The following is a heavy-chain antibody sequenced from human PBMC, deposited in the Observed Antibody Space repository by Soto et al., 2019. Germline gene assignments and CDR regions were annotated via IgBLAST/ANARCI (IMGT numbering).Heavy chain of an antibody. Sequence: PGGSLILSCAASGFTFGSYAMHWVRQAPGKGLEWVAVISYDGSNKYYADSVKGRFTISRDNSKNTLYLQMNSLRAEDTAVYYCAREDYGGNSVYYFGYWGQGTLVTVSS. J-gene: IGHJ4*02. CDR3: AREDYGGNSVYYFGY. CDR2: ISYDGSNK. CDR1: GFTFGSYA. D-gene: IGHD4-17*01. V-gene: IGHV3-30-3*01.